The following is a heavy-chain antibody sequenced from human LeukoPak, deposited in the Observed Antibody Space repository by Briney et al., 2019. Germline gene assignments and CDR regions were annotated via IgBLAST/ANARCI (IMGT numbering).Heavy chain of an antibody. V-gene: IGHV4-39*07. D-gene: IGHD3-22*01. CDR3: ARSIRRGGYYYSLFDY. CDR2: IYYSGST. Sequence: SETLSLTCTVSGGSIGSSSYYWGWIRQPPGKGLEWIGGIYYSGSTYYNPSLKSRVTISVDTSKNQFSLKLSSVTAADTAVYYCARSIRRGGYYYSLFDYWGQGTLVTVSS. J-gene: IGHJ4*02. CDR1: GGSIGSSSYY.